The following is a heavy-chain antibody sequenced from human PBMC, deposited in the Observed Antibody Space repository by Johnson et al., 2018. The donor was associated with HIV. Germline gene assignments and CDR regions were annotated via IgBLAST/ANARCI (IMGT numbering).Heavy chain of an antibody. CDR1: PFTFNSNA. CDR2: VWYDGSNE. CDR3: ARAYSYGAFDI. D-gene: IGHD5-18*01. V-gene: IGHV3-33*08. J-gene: IGHJ3*02. Sequence: QVQLVESGGGVVQPGRSLRLSCGASPFTFNSNATSWVRQAPVKGLDWVAVVWYDGSNEYYADSVKGRFTISRDNSKNTLYLQMNSLRSEDTAVYYCARAYSYGAFDIWGQGTMVTVSS.